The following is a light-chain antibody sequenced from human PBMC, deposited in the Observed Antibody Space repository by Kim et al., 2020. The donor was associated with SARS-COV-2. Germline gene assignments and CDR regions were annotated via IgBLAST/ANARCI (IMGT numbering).Light chain of an antibody. J-gene: IGLJ2*01. Sequence: GKTVTIPCTRSSGSIDENYVQWYQQRPGGVPTTVIYEDDQRPSGVSDRFSGSIDNSSNSASLTISGLRTEDEADYYCQSYNRDNVIFGGGTQLTVL. CDR2: EDD. CDR1: SGSIDENY. CDR3: QSYNRDNVI. V-gene: IGLV6-57*03.